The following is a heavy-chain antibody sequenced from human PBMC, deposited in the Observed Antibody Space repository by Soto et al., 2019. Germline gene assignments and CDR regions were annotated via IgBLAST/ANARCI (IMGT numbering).Heavy chain of an antibody. CDR3: ALRSMAVVPEY. CDR1: GDSISSYY. CDR2: LYYGRSA. V-gene: IGHV4-59*01. Sequence: QVQLQESGPGLVKPSETLSLTCAVSGDSISSYYCMWIRQPPGKGLESIGYLYYGRSANYNPSLKGRVTLSVDTSTNQCSLTPSSMTAADTAVYYCALRSMAVVPEYWGQGTLVTVSS. J-gene: IGHJ4*02. D-gene: IGHD3-22*01.